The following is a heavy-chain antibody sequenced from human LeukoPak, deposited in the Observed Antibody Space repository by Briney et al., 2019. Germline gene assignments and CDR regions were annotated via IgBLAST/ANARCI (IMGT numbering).Heavy chain of an antibody. CDR3: ARDLLWFGKIYGMDV. J-gene: IGHJ6*02. V-gene: IGHV3-7*03. D-gene: IGHD3-10*01. CDR2: IKQDGSDR. CDR1: GFTFRNYW. Sequence: GGSLRLSCAASGFTFRNYWMSWVRQAPGTGLEWVANIKQDGSDRNYVTSVRGRFTISRDNAESSLYLQMNSLRAEDTAVYYCARDLLWFGKIYGMDVWGQGTTVTVSS.